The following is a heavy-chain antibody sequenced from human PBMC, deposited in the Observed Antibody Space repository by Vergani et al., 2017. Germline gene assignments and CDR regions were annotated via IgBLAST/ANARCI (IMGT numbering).Heavy chain of an antibody. CDR3: AKSRASLDLWGEHFQH. D-gene: IGHD3-16*01. V-gene: IGHV3-23*01. CDR2: LSASDRRT. CDR1: GFTFIMHA. Sequence: EVQLLESGGDLVQPGGSLRLSCAASGFTFIMHAMSWVRQAPGKGLEWVSTLSASDRRTHYADSVKGRFTISRDISKNTLFLQMNSLSAEDTALYYCAKSRASLDLWGEHFQHWGRGTLVTVSS. J-gene: IGHJ1*01.